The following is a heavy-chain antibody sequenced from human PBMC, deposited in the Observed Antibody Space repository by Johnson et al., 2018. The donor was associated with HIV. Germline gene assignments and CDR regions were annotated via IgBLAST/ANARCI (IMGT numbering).Heavy chain of an antibody. V-gene: IGHV3-7*03. Sequence: MLLVESGGGLVQPGGSLRLSCAASDFTVGSIYMSWVRQAPGKGLEWVANIKQDGSEKYYVDSVKGRFTISRDNAKNSLYLQMNSLRAEDTAVYYCARDEAAVRMVANDAFDIWGQGTMVTVSS. CDR1: DFTVGSIY. CDR3: ARDEAAVRMVANDAFDI. D-gene: IGHD6-13*01. CDR2: IKQDGSEK. J-gene: IGHJ3*02.